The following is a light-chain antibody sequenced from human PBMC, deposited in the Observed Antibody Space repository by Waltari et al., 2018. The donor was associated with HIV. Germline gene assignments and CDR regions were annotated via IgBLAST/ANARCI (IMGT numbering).Light chain of an antibody. Sequence: QTLVTQESSLTVSPGGTVTLTCGLTFGTVSSSFYPNWLQQIPVLPPTALIYGCGTKHRWTPARYSGSIVGDKATLTLTAVQAEDEAIYFCLLYVGGSYLFGGGTLVTVL. CDR2: GCG. CDR3: LLYVGGSYL. CDR1: FGTVSSSFY. V-gene: IGLV7-43*01. J-gene: IGLJ2*01.